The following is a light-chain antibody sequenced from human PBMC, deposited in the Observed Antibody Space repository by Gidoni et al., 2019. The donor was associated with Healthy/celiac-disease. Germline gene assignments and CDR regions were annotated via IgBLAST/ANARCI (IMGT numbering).Light chain of an antibody. CDR2: AAS. V-gene: IGKV1-39*01. J-gene: IGKJ4*01. CDR3: QQSYSTPLT. Sequence: DIQMTQSPSSLSASVGDRVTITCRASQSISSYLNWYQQKPGKAPKLLIYAASRLQSGVPSRFSGSGAGTDFTLTIISQQPEDFATYYCQQSYSTPLTFGGGTKVEIK. CDR1: QSISSY.